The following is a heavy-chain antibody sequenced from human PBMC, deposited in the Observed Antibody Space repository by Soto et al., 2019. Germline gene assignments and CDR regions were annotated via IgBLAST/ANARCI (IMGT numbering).Heavy chain of an antibody. Sequence: GSLRVSCAASVFTCSSYGMHWVRQAPGKGLEWVAVISYDGSNKYYADSVKGRFTLSRDNSKNTLYLQMNSLRAEDTAVYYCAKTWGGSTSTMDVWGQGTTVTVSS. CDR2: ISYDGSNK. J-gene: IGHJ6*02. V-gene: IGHV3-30*18. CDR3: AKTWGGSTSTMDV. CDR1: VFTCSSYG. D-gene: IGHD2-2*01.